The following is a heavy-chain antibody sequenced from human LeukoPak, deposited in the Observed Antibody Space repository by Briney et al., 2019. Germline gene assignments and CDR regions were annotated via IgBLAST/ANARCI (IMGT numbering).Heavy chain of an antibody. CDR2: IYTSGST. J-gene: IGHJ4*02. D-gene: IGHD3-9*01. CDR3: ARGHEYFDILTGYKNYFDY. V-gene: IGHV4-4*07. Sequence: SETLSLTCTVSGGSISGCYWSWIRQPAGKGLEWIGHIYTSGSTNYNLSLKSRVTVSVDTSKSQFFLKMTSVTAADTAVYYCARGHEYFDILTGYKNYFDYWGQGTLVTVSS. CDR1: GGSISGCY.